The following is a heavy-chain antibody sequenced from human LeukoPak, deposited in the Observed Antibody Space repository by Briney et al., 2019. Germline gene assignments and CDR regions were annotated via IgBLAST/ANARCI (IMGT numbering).Heavy chain of an antibody. Sequence: SETLSLTCTVSGGSISSGSYYCSWIRQQSGEGLEWIGYTYYSGSTYYNPSLKSRVTISVDKSKNQFSLKLSSVTAADTAVYYCASGPTATEYFDYWGQGTQVTVSS. D-gene: IGHD2-15*01. CDR3: ASGPTATEYFDY. J-gene: IGHJ4*02. CDR1: GGSISSGSYY. CDR2: TYYSGST. V-gene: IGHV4-31*03.